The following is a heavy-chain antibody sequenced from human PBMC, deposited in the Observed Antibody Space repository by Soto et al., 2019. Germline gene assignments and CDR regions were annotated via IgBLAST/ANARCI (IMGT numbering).Heavy chain of an antibody. D-gene: IGHD1-7*01. CDR2: IYYSGST. CDR1: GGSISSYY. Sequence: SETLSLTCTVSGGSISSYYWSWIRQPPGKGLEWIGYIYYSGSTNYNPSLKSRVTISVDTSKNQFSLKLSSVTAADTAVYYCERLTGTTRGGYYYYYYMDVWGKGTTVTVSS. V-gene: IGHV4-59*08. CDR3: ERLTGTTRGGYYYYYYMDV. J-gene: IGHJ6*03.